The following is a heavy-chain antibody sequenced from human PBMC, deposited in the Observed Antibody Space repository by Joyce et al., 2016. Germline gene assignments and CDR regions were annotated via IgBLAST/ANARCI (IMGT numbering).Heavy chain of an antibody. J-gene: IGHJ4*02. CDR3: AGTQWLAPLMY. Sequence: QVQLQQWGAGLLKTSETLSLTCAGYSGPFSGFSWSWVRQPPGQGMEWIGDMTNSGATLYNPSVQSRPTMALVTCRKEFSLKLSSVTFTQTAFYYSAGTQWLAPLMYWGAGSPVSVSS. D-gene: IGHD6-19*01. V-gene: IGHV4-34*02. CDR1: SGPFSGFS. CDR2: MTNSGAT.